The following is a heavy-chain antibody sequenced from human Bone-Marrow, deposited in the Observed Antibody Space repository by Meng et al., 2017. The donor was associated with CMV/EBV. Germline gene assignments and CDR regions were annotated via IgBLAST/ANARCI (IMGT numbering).Heavy chain of an antibody. D-gene: IGHD3-22*01. V-gene: IGHV3-21*01. CDR2: ISSSSNYL. CDR3: ARERYRYYYDSSGYHDAFDI. J-gene: IGHJ3*02. Sequence: GESLKISCAASGFTFSSYTLNWVRQAPGKGLEWVSSISSSSNYLYYADSVKGRFTISRDNAKNSLYLQMNSLRAEDTAVYYCARERYRYYYDSSGYHDAFDIWGQGKMVTV. CDR1: GFTFSSYT.